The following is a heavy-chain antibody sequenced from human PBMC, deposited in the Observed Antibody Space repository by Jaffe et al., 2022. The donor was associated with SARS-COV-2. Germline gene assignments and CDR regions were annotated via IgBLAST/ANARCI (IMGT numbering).Heavy chain of an antibody. CDR1: GFTFSDYY. CDR3: AGGVMSGSYEGY. Sequence: QVQLLESGGGLVKPGGSLRLSCAASGFTFSDYYMNWIRQAPGKGLEWVSYISSGSTFTNYADSVKGRFTISRDNAKNSLYLQMNSLRAEDTAVYYCAGGVMSGSYEGYWGQGSLVTVSS. CDR2: ISSGSTFT. D-gene: IGHD1-26*01. J-gene: IGHJ4*02. V-gene: IGHV3-11*06.